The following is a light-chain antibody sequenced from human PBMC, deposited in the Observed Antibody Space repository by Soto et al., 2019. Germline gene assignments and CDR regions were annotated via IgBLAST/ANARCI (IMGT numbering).Light chain of an antibody. V-gene: IGKV3-20*01. CDR2: GAS. Sequence: EIVWTQSPGTLSLSPGEGATLSCRASETIVQNYLDWYQPKPGQAPRXXIYGASVRATGVRDLFSCSGAGTDFTRTISRLEPEDFAVSYCQQYTSLLNTFGQGTRLEIK. CDR3: QQYTSLLNT. J-gene: IGKJ5*01. CDR1: ETIVQNY.